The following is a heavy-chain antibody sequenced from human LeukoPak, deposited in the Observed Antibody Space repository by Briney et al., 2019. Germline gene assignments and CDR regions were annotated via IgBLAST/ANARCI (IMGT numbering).Heavy chain of an antibody. CDR3: AREGYYDSSGHGDAFDI. Sequence: PGGSLRLSCAASGFNFSIYGMHWVRQAPGKGLEWVAFIRDDGSNKFYADYVKGRFTISRDNSKNKLDLQMNSLRAEDTAVYYCAREGYYDSSGHGDAFDIWGQGTMVTVSS. CDR1: GFNFSIYG. J-gene: IGHJ3*02. D-gene: IGHD3-22*01. CDR2: IRDDGSNK. V-gene: IGHV3-30*02.